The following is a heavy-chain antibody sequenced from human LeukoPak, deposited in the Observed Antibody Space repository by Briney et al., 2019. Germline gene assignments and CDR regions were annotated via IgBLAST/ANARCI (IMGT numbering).Heavy chain of an antibody. CDR1: GFTFSSYG. CDR3: ARPDSSSWYPFDY. D-gene: IGHD6-13*01. V-gene: IGHV3-30*02. CDR2: IRYDGSNK. J-gene: IGHJ4*02. Sequence: GGSLRLSCAASGFTFSSYGMHWVRQAPGKGLEWVAFIRYDGSNKYYADSVKGRFTISRDNAKNTLYLQMNSLRAEDTAVYYCARPDSSSWYPFDYWGQGTLVTVSS.